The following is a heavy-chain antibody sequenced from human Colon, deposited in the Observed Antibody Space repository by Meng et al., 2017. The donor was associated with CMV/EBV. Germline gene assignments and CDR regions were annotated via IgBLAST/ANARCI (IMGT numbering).Heavy chain of an antibody. CDR1: GYTFATYD. Sequence: ASVKVSCKASGYTFATYDINWVRQAPGQGLEWMGWMNPKSGKTGYAQRFQGRVAMTSNISVNTAYMELSNLRSDDTAVFYCTRGPFRYWGQGTLVTVSS. CDR3: TRGPFRY. CDR2: MNPKSGKT. D-gene: IGHD3-3*02. V-gene: IGHV1-8*02. J-gene: IGHJ4*02.